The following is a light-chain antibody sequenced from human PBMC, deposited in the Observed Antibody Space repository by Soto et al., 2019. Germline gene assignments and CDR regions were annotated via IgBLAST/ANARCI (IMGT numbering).Light chain of an antibody. CDR1: SSDVGGYNY. J-gene: IGLJ1*01. CDR2: DVS. Sequence: QSVLTQPASVSGSPGQSITISCTGTSSDVGGYNYVSWYQQHPGKAPKLMIYDVSNRPSGVSNRFSGSKSGNTASLTISGPRLGAGVVYPPSSKPSPPSLLFGSGT. CDR3: SSKPSPPSLL. V-gene: IGLV2-14*01.